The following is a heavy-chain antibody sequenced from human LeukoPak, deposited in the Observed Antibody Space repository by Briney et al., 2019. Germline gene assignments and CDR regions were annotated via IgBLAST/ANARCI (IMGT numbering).Heavy chain of an antibody. CDR3: ARNTTDRPYDF. D-gene: IGHD2/OR15-2a*01. V-gene: IGHV3-23*01. J-gene: IGHJ4*02. CDR1: GFNFHVFD. Sequence: GGSLRLSCAASGFNFHVFDMTWVRQAPGKGLEWLSTVIASGSYTYYAASVKGRFAISRDNSKNTLHLQMDSLRVEGTAVYFCARNTTDRPYDFWGQGTLVTVSS. CDR2: VIASGSYT.